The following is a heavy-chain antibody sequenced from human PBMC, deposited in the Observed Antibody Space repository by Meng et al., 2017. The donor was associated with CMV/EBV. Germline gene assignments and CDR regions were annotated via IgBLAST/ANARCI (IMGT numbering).Heavy chain of an antibody. CDR2: INWNGGST. Sequence: GGSLRLSCAASGFTFSSYAMSWVRQAPGKGLEWVSGINWNGGSTGYADSVKGRFTISRDNAKNSLYLQMNSLRAEDTALYYCARDYSTLWDGSDYWGQGTLVTVSS. D-gene: IGHD3-10*01. CDR1: GFTFSSYA. J-gene: IGHJ4*02. CDR3: ARDYSTLWDGSDY. V-gene: IGHV3-20*04.